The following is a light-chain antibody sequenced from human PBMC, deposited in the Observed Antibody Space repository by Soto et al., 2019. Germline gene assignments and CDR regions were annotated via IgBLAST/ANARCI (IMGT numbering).Light chain of an antibody. CDR3: QSYDSSLSGHVV. J-gene: IGLJ2*01. CDR2: GNS. V-gene: IGLV1-40*01. Sequence: QSVLTQPPSVSGAPGQRVTISCTGSSSNIGAGHDVHWYQQLPGTAPKLLIYGNSNRPSGVPDRFSGSKSGTSASLAITGLQAEDEADYYCQSYDSSLSGHVVFGGGTQLTVL. CDR1: SSNIGAGHD.